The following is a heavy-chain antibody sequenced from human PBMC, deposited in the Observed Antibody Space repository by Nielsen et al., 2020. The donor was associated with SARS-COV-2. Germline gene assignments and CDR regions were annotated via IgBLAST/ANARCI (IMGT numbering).Heavy chain of an antibody. V-gene: IGHV3-21*01. J-gene: IGHJ6*02. Sequence: GESLKISCAASGFTFSSYSMNWVRQAPGKGLEWVSSISSSSSYIYYADSVKGRFTISRDNAKNSLYLQMNSLRAEDTAVYYCARGGSIAAGSEQYYYYYYDMDVWGQGTTVTVSS. D-gene: IGHD6-13*01. CDR2: ISSSSSYI. CDR1: GFTFSSYS. CDR3: ARGGSIAAGSEQYYYYYYDMDV.